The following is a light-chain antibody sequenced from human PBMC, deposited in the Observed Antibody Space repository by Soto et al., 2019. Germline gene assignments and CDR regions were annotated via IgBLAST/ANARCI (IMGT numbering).Light chain of an antibody. Sequence: DIQMTKSPSSLSASVGDRVTITCKASQDFSKSLNGYQQKPGKAPKIMIYDASNLETGVPSRFSGSGSGTDFTFTISSLQPEDLATYYCQQYDTPPFTFGPGPKVDIK. V-gene: IGKV1-33*01. CDR1: QDFSKS. J-gene: IGKJ3*01. CDR2: DAS. CDR3: QQYDTPPFT.